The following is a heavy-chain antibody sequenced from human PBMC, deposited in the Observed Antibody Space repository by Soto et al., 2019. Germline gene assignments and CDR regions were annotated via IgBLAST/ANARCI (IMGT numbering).Heavy chain of an antibody. J-gene: IGHJ4*02. V-gene: IGHV4-59*01. CDR2: IYYSGST. CDR1: GGSISSYY. CDR3: ARAISIRSGYCSGGSCYPYYLDY. Sequence: ASETLSLTCTVSGGSISSYYWSWIRQPPGKGLEWIGYIYYSGSTNYNPSLKSRVTISVDTSKNQFSLKLSSVTAADTAVYYCARAISIRSGYCSGGSCYPYYLDYWGQGTLVTVSS. D-gene: IGHD2-15*01.